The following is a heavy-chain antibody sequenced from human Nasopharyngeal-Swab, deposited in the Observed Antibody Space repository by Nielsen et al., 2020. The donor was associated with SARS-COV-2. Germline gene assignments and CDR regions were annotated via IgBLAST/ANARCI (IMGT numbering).Heavy chain of an antibody. CDR1: GFTFSSYG. V-gene: IGHV3-30*02. Sequence: GESLKISCAASGFTFSSYGMHWVRQAPGKGLEWVAFIRYDGSNKYYADSVKGRFTISRDNSKNTLYLQMNSLRAEDTAVYYCAKDPRIQLWSRNYYDSSGLDYWGQGTLVTVSS. J-gene: IGHJ4*02. D-gene: IGHD3-22*01. CDR2: IRYDGSNK. CDR3: AKDPRIQLWSRNYYDSSGLDY.